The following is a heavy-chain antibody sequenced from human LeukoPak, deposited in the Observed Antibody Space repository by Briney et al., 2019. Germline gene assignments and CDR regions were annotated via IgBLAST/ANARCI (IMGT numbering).Heavy chain of an antibody. CDR1: GFTFSSYE. J-gene: IGHJ4*02. CDR3: ASLLRSGSYTFDY. V-gene: IGHV3-48*03. D-gene: IGHD1-26*01. CDR2: ISSSGSTI. Sequence: GGSLRLSCAASGFTFSSYEMNWVRQAPGKGLEWVSYISSSGSTIYYADSVKGRFTISRDNAENSLYLQMNSLRAEDTAVYYCASLLRSGSYTFDYWGQGTLVTVSS.